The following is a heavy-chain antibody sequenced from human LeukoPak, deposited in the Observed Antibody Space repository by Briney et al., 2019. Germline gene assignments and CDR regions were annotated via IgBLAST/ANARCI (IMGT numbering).Heavy chain of an antibody. CDR1: GGTFSSYA. CDR3: ARGITIFGVALDY. Sequence: ASVKVSCKASGGTFSSYAISWVRQAPGQGLEWMGWISACNGNTNYAQKLQGRVTMTTDTSTSTAYMELRSLRSDDTAVYYCARGITIFGVALDYWGQGTLVTVSS. V-gene: IGHV1-18*01. CDR2: ISACNGNT. D-gene: IGHD3-3*01. J-gene: IGHJ4*02.